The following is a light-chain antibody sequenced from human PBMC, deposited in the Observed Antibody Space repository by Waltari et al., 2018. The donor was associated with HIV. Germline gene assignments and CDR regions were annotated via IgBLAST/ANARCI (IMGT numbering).Light chain of an antibody. J-gene: IGLJ2*01. CDR3: SSYAGSNNLV. CDR2: EVS. CDR1: SSDVGGYNY. Sequence: QSALTQPPSASGSPGQSVTISCTGTSSDVGGYNYVPWYRHHPGKAPILMIYEVSKRPSGVPDRFSGSKSGNTASLTVSGLQAEDEADYYCSSYAGSNNLVFGGGTKLTVL. V-gene: IGLV2-8*01.